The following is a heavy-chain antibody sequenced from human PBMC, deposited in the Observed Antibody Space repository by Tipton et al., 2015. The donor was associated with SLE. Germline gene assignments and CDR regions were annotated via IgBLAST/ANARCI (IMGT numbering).Heavy chain of an antibody. CDR1: GGSISNYY. CDR2: IFYSGST. Sequence: TLSLTCTVSGGSISNYYWSWIRQPPGKGLEWIGYIFYSGSTNSNPSLKSRVTMSVDTFKNQFSLNLSSVTAADTAVYYCAREDSSSWFYTRFDPWGQGTLVTVSS. CDR3: AREDSSSWFYTRFDP. D-gene: IGHD2-2*02. V-gene: IGHV4-59*12. J-gene: IGHJ5*02.